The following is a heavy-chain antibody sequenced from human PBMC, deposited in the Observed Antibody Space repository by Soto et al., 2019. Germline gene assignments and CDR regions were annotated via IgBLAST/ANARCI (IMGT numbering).Heavy chain of an antibody. CDR2: IIPIFGTA. J-gene: IGHJ4*02. CDR3: ARGPTVGYSSSWYAWDYFDY. V-gene: IGHV1-69*13. CDR1: GGTFSSYA. D-gene: IGHD6-13*01. Sequence: ASVKVSCKASGGTFSSYAISWVRQAPGQGLEWMGGIIPIFGTANYAQKFQGRVTITADESASTAYMELSSLRSEDTAVYYCARGPTVGYSSSWYAWDYFDYWGQGTLVTVSS.